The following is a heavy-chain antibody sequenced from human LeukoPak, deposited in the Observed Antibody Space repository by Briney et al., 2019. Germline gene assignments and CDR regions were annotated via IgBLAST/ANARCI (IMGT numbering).Heavy chain of an antibody. CDR3: ANSANYGGNSGFFDY. V-gene: IGHV4-59*05. CDR1: GFTFSSYS. J-gene: IGHJ4*02. D-gene: IGHD4-23*01. Sequence: GSLRLSCAASGFTFSSYSMNWVRQPPGKGLEWIGSLYYSGSTHYNPSLKSRVTISVDTSKNQFSLKLSSVTAADTAVYYCANSANYGGNSGFFDYWGQGTLVTVSS. CDR2: LYYSGST.